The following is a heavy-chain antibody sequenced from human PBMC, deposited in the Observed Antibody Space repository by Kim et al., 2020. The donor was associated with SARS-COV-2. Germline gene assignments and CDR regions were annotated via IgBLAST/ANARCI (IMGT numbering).Heavy chain of an antibody. Sequence: GGSLRLSCVTSGFTFSDYDMNWVRQAPGKGLEWLSSITKNSGTIYYEESVMGRSTISRDNAKNSLYLQMDRLRDEDTAVYYCVSDRWGGSFDLWGQGTLV. D-gene: IGHD3-16*01. J-gene: IGHJ5*02. CDR1: GFTFSDYD. CDR3: VSDRWGGSFDL. V-gene: IGHV3-48*02. CDR2: ITKNSGTI.